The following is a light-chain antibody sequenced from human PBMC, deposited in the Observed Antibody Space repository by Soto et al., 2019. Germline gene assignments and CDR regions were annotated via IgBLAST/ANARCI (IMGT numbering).Light chain of an antibody. J-gene: IGLJ1*01. CDR3: SSYAGSNNYV. CDR1: SSDVGAYTY. Sequence: QSALTQPPSASGSPGQSVTISCTGTSSDVGAYTYVSWYQQHPGKAPKLMIYGVTERPSGVPDRFSGSKSGNTASLTVSGLRTEDEAYYYCSSYAGSNNYVFGTGT. CDR2: GVT. V-gene: IGLV2-8*01.